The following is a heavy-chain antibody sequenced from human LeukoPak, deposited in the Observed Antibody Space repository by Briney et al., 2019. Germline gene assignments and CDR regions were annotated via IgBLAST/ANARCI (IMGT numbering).Heavy chain of an antibody. CDR1: GFTFSNYA. D-gene: IGHD4/OR15-4a*01. Sequence: GGSLRLSCVMSGFTFSNYAMNWVRQAPGKGLEWVSDISTSSDSTYHIESVRGRFTIPRDNSKNTLYLQMNSLRVDDTAVYYCASGLYGGVFDNWGQGTLVTVSS. J-gene: IGHJ4*02. V-gene: IGHV3-23*01. CDR2: ISTSSDST. CDR3: ASGLYGGVFDN.